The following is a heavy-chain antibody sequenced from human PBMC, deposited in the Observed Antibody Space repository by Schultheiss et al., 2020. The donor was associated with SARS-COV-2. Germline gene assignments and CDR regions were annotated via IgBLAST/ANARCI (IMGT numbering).Heavy chain of an antibody. D-gene: IGHD3-22*01. V-gene: IGHV3-15*01. J-gene: IGHJ4*02. CDR1: GFTFSNAW. CDR2: IKSKTDGGTT. Sequence: GESLKISCAASGFTFSNAWMSWVRQAPGKGLEWVGRIKSKTDGGTTDYAAPVKGRFTISRDDSKNTLYLQMNSLRAEDTAVYYCARDHYLRGYHDSSGPVDYWGQGTLVTVSS. CDR3: ARDHYLRGYHDSSGPVDY.